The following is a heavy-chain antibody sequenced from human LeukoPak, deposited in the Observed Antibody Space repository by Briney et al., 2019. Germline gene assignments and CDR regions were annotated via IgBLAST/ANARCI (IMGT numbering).Heavy chain of an antibody. CDR1: GGSISSGGYY. CDR3: ARILWFGELFSNWFDP. CDR2: IYYSGST. D-gene: IGHD3-10*01. J-gene: IGHJ5*02. Sequence: SETLSLTCTVSGGSISSGGYYWCWIRQHPGKGLEWIGYIYYSGSTYYNPSLKSRVTISADTSKNQFSLKLSSVTAADTAVYYCARILWFGELFSNWFDPWGQGTLVTVSS. V-gene: IGHV4-31*03.